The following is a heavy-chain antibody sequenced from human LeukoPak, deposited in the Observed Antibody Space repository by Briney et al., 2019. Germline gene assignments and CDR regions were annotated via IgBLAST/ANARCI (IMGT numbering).Heavy chain of an antibody. CDR2: IYTSGST. Sequence: SETLSLTCTVSGGSISSYYWSWIRQPAGEGLEWIGRIYTSGSTDYNPSLKSRVTMSVDTSKNQFSLKVNSVTAADTAVYYCARGPPPDFDYWGLGTLVTVSS. J-gene: IGHJ4*02. V-gene: IGHV4-4*07. CDR3: ARGPPPDFDY. CDR1: GGSISSYY.